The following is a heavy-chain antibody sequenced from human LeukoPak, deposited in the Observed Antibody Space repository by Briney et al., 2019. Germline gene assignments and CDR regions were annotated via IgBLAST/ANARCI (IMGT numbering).Heavy chain of an antibody. CDR3: ARQSMIEGTDDYDY. Sequence: SETLSLTCTVSGGSISSYYWSWIRQPPGKGLEWIGYIYYSGSTNYNPSLKSRVTISVDTSKNQSSLKLSSVTAADTAVYYCARQSMIEGTDDYDYWGQGTLVTVSS. J-gene: IGHJ4*02. D-gene: IGHD3-22*01. V-gene: IGHV4-59*08. CDR2: IYYSGST. CDR1: GGSISSYY.